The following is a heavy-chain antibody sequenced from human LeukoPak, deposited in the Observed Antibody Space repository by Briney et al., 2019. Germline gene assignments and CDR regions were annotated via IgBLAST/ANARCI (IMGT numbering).Heavy chain of an antibody. CDR2: ISSSSSYI. CDR3: ASQGRYDYVWGSYRNPDY. Sequence: PGGSLRLSCAASGFTFSSYSMNRVRQAPGKGLEWVSSISSSSSYIYYADSVKGRFTISRDNAKNSLYLQMNSLRAEDTAVYYCASQGRYDYVWGSYRNPDYWGQGTLVTVSS. V-gene: IGHV3-21*01. J-gene: IGHJ4*02. D-gene: IGHD3-16*02. CDR1: GFTFSSYS.